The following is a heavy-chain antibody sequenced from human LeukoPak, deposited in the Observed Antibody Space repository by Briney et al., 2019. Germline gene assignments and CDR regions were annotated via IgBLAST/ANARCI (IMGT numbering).Heavy chain of an antibody. J-gene: IGHJ3*02. CDR2: IRSKANSYAT. V-gene: IGHV3-73*01. D-gene: IGHD3-3*01. CDR1: GFTFSGSA. CDR3: TSRYDFWSGDDI. Sequence: GGSLRLPCAASGFTFSGSAMHWVRQASGKGLEWVGRIRSKANSYATAYAASVKGRFTISRDDSKNTAYLQMNSLKTEDTAVYYCTSRYDFWSGDDIWGQGTMVTVSS.